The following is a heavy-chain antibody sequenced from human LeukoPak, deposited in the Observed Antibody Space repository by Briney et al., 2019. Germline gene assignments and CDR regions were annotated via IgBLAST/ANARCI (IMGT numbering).Heavy chain of an antibody. Sequence: GGSLRLSCAASEFIVSINYMTWVRQAPGKGLEWVSLIYSRGDTKYADSVKGRFTISRDNAKKSPYLQMNSLRAEDTAVYYCARGPIEYYYESSGYYSPHYWGQGTLVTVSS. CDR2: IYSRGDT. D-gene: IGHD3-22*01. J-gene: IGHJ4*02. CDR1: EFIVSINY. CDR3: ARGPIEYYYESSGYYSPHY. V-gene: IGHV3-53*01.